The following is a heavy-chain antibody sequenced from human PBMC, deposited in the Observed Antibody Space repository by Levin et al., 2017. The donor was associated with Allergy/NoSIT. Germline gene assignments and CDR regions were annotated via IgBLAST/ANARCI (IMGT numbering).Heavy chain of an antibody. CDR2: SSGSGTTI. V-gene: IGHV3-11*01. Sequence: LSLTCAASGFPFRDYYMSGLRQAPGRGLEWVSYSSGSGTTIYYADSVKGRFTISRDNAKNSLYLQMNRLRAEDTAVYYCARAAGTGGYYYYYGMDVWGQGTTVTFSS. CDR1: GFPFRDYY. CDR3: ARAAGTGGYYYYYGMDV. J-gene: IGHJ6*02. D-gene: IGHD1/OR15-1a*01.